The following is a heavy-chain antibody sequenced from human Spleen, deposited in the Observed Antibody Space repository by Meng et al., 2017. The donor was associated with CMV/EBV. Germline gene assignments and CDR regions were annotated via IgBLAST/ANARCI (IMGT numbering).Heavy chain of an antibody. CDR2: ISAYNVNT. Sequence: ASVKVSCKASGYTFSSYGISWVRQAPGQGLECMGWISAYNVNTKYAQKFQGRVTMTIETSTSTAYMELSRLRFDDTAVYYCARMRGPKDGMDVWGQGTTVTVSS. D-gene: IGHD3-10*01. CDR1: GYTFSSYG. V-gene: IGHV1-18*01. CDR3: ARMRGPKDGMDV. J-gene: IGHJ6*02.